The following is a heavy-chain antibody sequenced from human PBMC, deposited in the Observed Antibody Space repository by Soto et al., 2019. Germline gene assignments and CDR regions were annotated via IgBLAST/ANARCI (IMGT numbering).Heavy chain of an antibody. D-gene: IGHD2-15*01. J-gene: IGHJ4*02. Sequence: SETLSLTCSVSGGSINRSPYYWDWIRQSPGKGLEWIGSTYETGRTNHNPLLKSRVTMTVDTSRNQFSLKLSSVTAADTAVYYCARVNVVVVAARGGYFDYWGQGTLVTVSS. CDR3: ARVNVVVVAARGGYFDY. V-gene: IGHV4-39*01. CDR2: TYETGRT. CDR1: GGSINRSPYY.